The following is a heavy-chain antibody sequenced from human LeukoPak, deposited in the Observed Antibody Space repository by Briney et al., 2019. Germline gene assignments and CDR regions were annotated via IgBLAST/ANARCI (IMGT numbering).Heavy chain of an antibody. CDR3: AGDEGWTFDI. V-gene: IGHV3-7*01. Sequence: GGSLRLSCAACGCSFSTHWMSWLRQAPGKGLEGVALRKQDGSVIHYVHSIQGRFTISRHNAKKSLSLQMNSLRADDTAVYYCAGDEGWTFDIWGQGTKVTVSS. CDR2: RKQDGSVI. J-gene: IGHJ3*02. D-gene: IGHD5-24*01. CDR1: GCSFSTHW.